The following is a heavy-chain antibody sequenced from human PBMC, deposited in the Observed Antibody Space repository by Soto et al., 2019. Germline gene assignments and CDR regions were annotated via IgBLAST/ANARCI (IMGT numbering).Heavy chain of an antibody. CDR2: ISSDGSEK. J-gene: IGHJ4*02. Sequence: QVQLVESGGGVIQPGRSLRLSCAASGFTCSTYGVHWVRQAPGKGLEWVAVISSDGSEKYYAGSVKGRVSISRDNSKSTLYLQMDSLRAEDTAVYYCAKGAVTTSLYYFDYCGQGTLVTVSS. CDR3: AKGAVTTSLYYFDY. D-gene: IGHD4-17*01. V-gene: IGHV3-30*18. CDR1: GFTCSTYG.